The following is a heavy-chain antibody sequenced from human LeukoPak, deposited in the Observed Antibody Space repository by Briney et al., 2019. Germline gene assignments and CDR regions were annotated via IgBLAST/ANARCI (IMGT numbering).Heavy chain of an antibody. D-gene: IGHD2-15*01. Sequence: GGSLRLSCAASGFTFSSYWMSWVRQAPGKGLEWVANIKQDGSEKYYVDSVKGRFTISRDNAKNSLYLQMNSLRAEDTAVYYCVRQRRYCSGDSCYQRTFDYWGQGTLVTVSS. CDR2: IKQDGSEK. J-gene: IGHJ4*02. CDR3: VRQRRYCSGDSCYQRTFDY. V-gene: IGHV3-7*01. CDR1: GFTFSSYW.